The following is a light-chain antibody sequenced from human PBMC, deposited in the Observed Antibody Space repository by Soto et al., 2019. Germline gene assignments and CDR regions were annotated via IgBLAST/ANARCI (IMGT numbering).Light chain of an antibody. CDR2: GAT. J-gene: IGKJ1*01. CDR1: QSISWNP. CDR3: QQYSFSPWT. Sequence: EIVLTQSPGTLSLSPGERATLSCRASQSISWNPLAWYQHKPGQAPRLLMYGATSRATDVPDRFSGSKTGTDFILTISRLEPEDFALYYCQQYSFSPWTFGQGTRVEIK. V-gene: IGKV3-20*01.